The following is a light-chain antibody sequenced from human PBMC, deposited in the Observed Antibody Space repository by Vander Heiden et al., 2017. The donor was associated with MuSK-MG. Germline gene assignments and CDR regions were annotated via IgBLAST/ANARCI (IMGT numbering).Light chain of an antibody. CDR1: HDIKSY. CDR2: DAS. Sequence: DIQMTQSPSSSSSSVGDRVTITCQASHDIKSYFNGYQQKPGKAPKLLIYDASYLETGVPSRFSRSGSGTDFTFTSSSLQPEELGTYYCQQYDKAPRLTFGQGTRLELK. J-gene: IGKJ2*01. CDR3: QQYDKAPRLT. V-gene: IGKV1-33*01.